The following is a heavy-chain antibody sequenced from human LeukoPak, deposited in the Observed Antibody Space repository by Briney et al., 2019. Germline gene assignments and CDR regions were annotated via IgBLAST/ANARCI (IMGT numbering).Heavy chain of an antibody. CDR3: AKGRPYPAVGSSHFDY. Sequence: GGSLRLSCAASGFTFSSYGMHWVRQAPGKGLEWVAVISYDGSKKYYADSVKGRFTISRDNSKNTLYLQMNSLRAEDTAVYYCAKGRPYPAVGSSHFDYWGQGTLVTVSS. CDR1: GFTFSSYG. J-gene: IGHJ4*02. V-gene: IGHV3-30*18. D-gene: IGHD3-10*01. CDR2: ISYDGSKK.